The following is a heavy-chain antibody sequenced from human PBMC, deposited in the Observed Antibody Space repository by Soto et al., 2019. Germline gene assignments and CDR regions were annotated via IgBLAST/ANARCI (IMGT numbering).Heavy chain of an antibody. CDR3: ASGGVDTAMVTGWFDP. CDR2: IYYSGST. Sequence: QVQLQESGPGLVKPSETLSLTCTVSGGSISSYYWSWIRQPPGKGLEWIGCIYYSGSTNYNPSLRSRVTISVDTSKNQVSLKLSSVTAADTAVYYCASGGVDTAMVTGWFDPWGQGTLVTVSS. V-gene: IGHV4-59*01. J-gene: IGHJ5*02. D-gene: IGHD5-18*01. CDR1: GGSISSYY.